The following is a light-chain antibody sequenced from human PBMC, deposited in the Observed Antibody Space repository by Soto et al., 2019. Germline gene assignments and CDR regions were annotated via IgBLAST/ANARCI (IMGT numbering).Light chain of an antibody. Sequence: DIPMTQSPSSLSASIGDRVIISCRASQSISTYLNWYQQKRGTAPKLLIFSASSLQGGVPSRFSGSGSGTDFTLTINSLQPEDFATYYCQQSYSTLITFGQGTRLEIK. CDR3: QQSYSTLIT. V-gene: IGKV1-39*01. CDR2: SAS. CDR1: QSISTY. J-gene: IGKJ5*01.